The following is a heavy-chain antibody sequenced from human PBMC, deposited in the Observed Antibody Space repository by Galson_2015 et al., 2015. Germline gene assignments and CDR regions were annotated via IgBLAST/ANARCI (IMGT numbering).Heavy chain of an antibody. CDR1: GFSFGIYC. CDR2: IKQDGSEK. V-gene: IGHV3-7*01. D-gene: IGHD3-16*02. CDR3: AREPFFRLFRGVIPDTTKDY. Sequence: SLRLSCAASGFSFGIYCMSWVRQAPGKGLEWVANIKQDGSEKYYVDSVKGRFTISRDNAKNSLYLQMNSLRAEDTAVYYCAREPFFRLFRGVIPDTTKDYWGQGTLVTVSS. J-gene: IGHJ4*02.